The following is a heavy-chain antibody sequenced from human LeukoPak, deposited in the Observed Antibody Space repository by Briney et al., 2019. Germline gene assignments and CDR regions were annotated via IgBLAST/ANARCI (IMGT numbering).Heavy chain of an antibody. Sequence: PSETLSLTCTVSGGSISSYYWSWIRQPAGKGLEWIGRIYTSGSTNYNPSLKSRVTMSVDTSKNQFSLKLSSVTAADTAVYYCARDLIHSRVDAFDIWGQGTMVTVSS. CDR3: ARDLIHSRVDAFDI. CDR2: IYTSGST. CDR1: GGSISSYY. J-gene: IGHJ3*02. V-gene: IGHV4-4*07. D-gene: IGHD2-21*01.